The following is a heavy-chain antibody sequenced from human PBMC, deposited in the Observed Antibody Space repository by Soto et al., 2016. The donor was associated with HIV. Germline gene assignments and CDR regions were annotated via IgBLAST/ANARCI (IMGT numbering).Heavy chain of an antibody. V-gene: IGHV3-66*01. J-gene: IGHJ6*02. CDR3: ARDKYIAYGMDV. CDR1: GFTVSNDY. D-gene: IGHD2-15*01. CDR2: IHTGGTT. Sequence: EMQLVESGGGLVQPGGSLRLSCAASGFTVSNDYMNWVRQAPGKGLEWASIIHTGGTTYYADTVKGRFTISRDGYRNTVYLQMNSLRAEDTAVYYCARDKYIAYGMDVWGQGTTVIVSS.